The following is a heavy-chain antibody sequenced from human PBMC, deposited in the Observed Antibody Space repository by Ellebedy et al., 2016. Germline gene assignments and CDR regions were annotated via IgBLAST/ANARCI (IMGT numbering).Heavy chain of an antibody. CDR3: ARDVSLYSSSPSFDF. D-gene: IGHD3-22*01. Sequence: SETLSLXCTVPGGSVDTYYWTWIRQSPGKGLEWIGYVFYGGSTKYNRSLRSRVTISLDTAKNQFSLRLTSVAAADTAVYFCARDVSLYSSSPSFDFWGQGMLVTVSS. CDR2: VFYGGST. CDR1: GGSVDTYY. J-gene: IGHJ4*02. V-gene: IGHV4-59*02.